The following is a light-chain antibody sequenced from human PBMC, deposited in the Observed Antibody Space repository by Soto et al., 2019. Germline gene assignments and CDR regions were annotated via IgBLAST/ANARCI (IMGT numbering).Light chain of an antibody. CDR1: QSISDT. V-gene: IGKV3-15*01. J-gene: IGKJ1*01. CDR3: QQYNNWPWT. Sequence: EIVMTQSPAILSVSPGGRATLSCRASQSISDTLAWYQQKPGQAPRLLIYSASRRATGFPGRFSGSGSGTDFTLTISSLQSVDLAVYYCQQYNNWPWTFGQGTKVEIK. CDR2: SAS.